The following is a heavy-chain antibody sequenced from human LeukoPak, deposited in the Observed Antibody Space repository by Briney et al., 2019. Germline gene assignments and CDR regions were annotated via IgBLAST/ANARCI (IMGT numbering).Heavy chain of an antibody. CDR2: ISSSSSTI. Sequence: GGSLRLSCAASGFTFSSYSMNWVRQAPGKGLEWVSYISSSSSTIYYADSVKGRFTISRDNAKNSLYLRMNSLRAEDTAVYYCARDPKYYYDSPWGQGTLVTVSS. CDR3: ARDPKYYYDSP. CDR1: GFTFSSYS. V-gene: IGHV3-48*01. D-gene: IGHD3-22*01. J-gene: IGHJ5*02.